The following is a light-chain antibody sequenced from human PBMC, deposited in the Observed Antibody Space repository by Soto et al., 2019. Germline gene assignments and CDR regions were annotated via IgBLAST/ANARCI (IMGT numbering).Light chain of an antibody. Sequence: EILLTQPPGTLSLYPGERATLSCRASQSVTNNYLAWYQQKPGQAPRLLIYGASSRATGIPDRFSGSGSGTDFTLTISRLEPEDFAVYYCQQYGSSPPSITFGQGTRLEIK. V-gene: IGKV3-20*01. CDR2: GAS. CDR3: QQYGSSPPSIT. CDR1: QSVTNNY. J-gene: IGKJ5*01.